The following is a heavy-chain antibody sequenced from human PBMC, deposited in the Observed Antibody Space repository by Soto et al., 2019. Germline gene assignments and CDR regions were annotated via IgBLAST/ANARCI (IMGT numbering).Heavy chain of an antibody. D-gene: IGHD4-17*01. CDR2: IYYSGST. V-gene: IGHV4-59*01. CDR1: GGSISSYY. Sequence: QVQLQESGPGLVKPSETLSLTCTVSGGSISSYYWSWIRQPPGKGLEWIGYIYYSGSTNYNPSLKSRVTISVDTSKNQVSLKLSSVTAADTAVYYCAREGGHDYGGNWGAFDIWGQGTMVTVSS. CDR3: AREGGHDYGGNWGAFDI. J-gene: IGHJ3*02.